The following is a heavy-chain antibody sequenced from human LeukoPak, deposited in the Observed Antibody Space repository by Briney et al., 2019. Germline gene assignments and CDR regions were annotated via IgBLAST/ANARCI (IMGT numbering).Heavy chain of an antibody. V-gene: IGHV3-23*01. CDR1: GFIFSNYA. CDR3: ARGGLDWLLYSQFDY. J-gene: IGHJ4*02. D-gene: IGHD3-9*01. Sequence: SGGSLRLSCAASGFIFSNYAMNWVRQAPGKGLEWVSATSGTGGSTYYADSVKGRFTISRDNSKKTLYLQMNSLRVEDTAVYYCARGGLDWLLYSQFDYWGQGTLVTASS. CDR2: TSGTGGST.